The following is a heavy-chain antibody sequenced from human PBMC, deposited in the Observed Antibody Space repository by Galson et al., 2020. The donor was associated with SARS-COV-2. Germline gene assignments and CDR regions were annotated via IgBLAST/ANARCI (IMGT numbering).Heavy chain of an antibody. CDR1: GGSISSSNW. CDR2: IYHSGST. V-gene: IGHV4-4*02. CDR3: ARSPYSSGWYYGMDV. J-gene: IGHJ6*02. Sequence: SETLSLTCAVSGGSISSSNWWSWVRQPPGKGLEWIGEIYHSGSTYYNPSLKSRVTISVDTSKNQFSLKLSSVTAADTAVYYCARSPYSSGWYYGMDVWGQGTTVTVSS. D-gene: IGHD6-19*01.